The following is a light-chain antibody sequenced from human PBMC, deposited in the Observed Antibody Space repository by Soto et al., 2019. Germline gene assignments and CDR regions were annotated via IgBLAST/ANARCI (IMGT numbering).Light chain of an antibody. V-gene: IGKV3-20*01. CDR1: QSVSSSY. CDR2: GAS. J-gene: IGKJ5*01. Sequence: EIVLTQSPGTLSLSPGERATLSCRASQSVSSSYLAWYQQKPGQAPRLLIYGASSRANGIPDRFSGSGSGTDFTLTISRLEPEDFALYYCQQYGSSPPITFGQGTRLEIK. CDR3: QQYGSSPPIT.